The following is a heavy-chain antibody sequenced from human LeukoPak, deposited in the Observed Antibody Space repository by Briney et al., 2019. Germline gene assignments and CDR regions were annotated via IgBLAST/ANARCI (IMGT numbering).Heavy chain of an antibody. Sequence: PGGSLRLSCAASGFTFSSYAMHWVRQAPGKGLEWVAVISYDGSNKYYADSVKGRFTISRDNSKNTLYLQMNSLRAEDTAVYYCARDHPSYAKQDYWGQGTLVTVSS. CDR2: ISYDGSNK. D-gene: IGHD1/OR15-1a*01. CDR3: ARDHPSYAKQDY. V-gene: IGHV3-30-3*01. CDR1: GFTFSSYA. J-gene: IGHJ4*02.